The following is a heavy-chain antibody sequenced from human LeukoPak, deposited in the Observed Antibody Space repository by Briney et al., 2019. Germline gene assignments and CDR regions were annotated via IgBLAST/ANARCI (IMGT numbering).Heavy chain of an antibody. CDR3: AESATTEDYYYYYGMDV. V-gene: IGHV1-69*13. J-gene: IGHJ6*02. Sequence: VASVKVSCKASGGTFSSYAISWVRQAPGQGLEWMGGIIPIFGTANYAQKFQGGVTITADESTSTAYMELSSLRSEDTAVYYCAESATTEDYYYYYGMDVWGQGTTVTVSS. CDR2: IIPIFGTA. D-gene: IGHD5-12*01. CDR1: GGTFSSYA.